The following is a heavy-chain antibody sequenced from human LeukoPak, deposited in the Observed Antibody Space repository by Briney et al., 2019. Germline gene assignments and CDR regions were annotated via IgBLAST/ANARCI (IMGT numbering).Heavy chain of an antibody. CDR3: ASEGDTDVVGRATWYFQH. D-gene: IGHD1-26*01. J-gene: IGHJ1*01. V-gene: IGHV1-69*11. CDR1: RGTLKLVG. CDR2: IIPIIGTP. Sequence: SVKVSCTPSRGTLKLVGTSCGRQAPGQGLEWMGRIIPIIGTPDNAQKFQGRVTISADESTSTVYMDLGSLNSEDTAMYYCASEGDTDVVGRATWYFQHRGQGTLVSVSS.